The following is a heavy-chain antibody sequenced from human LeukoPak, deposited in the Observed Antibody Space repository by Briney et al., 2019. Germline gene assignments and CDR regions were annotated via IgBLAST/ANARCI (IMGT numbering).Heavy chain of an antibody. Sequence: SVKVSCKASGGTFSSYAISWVRQAPGQGLEWMGGIIPIFGTANYAQKFQGRVTITTDESTSTAYMELSSLRSEDMAVYYCARGRRGDYDFWSGYRRPYYYYYMDVWGKGTTVTVSS. D-gene: IGHD3-3*01. CDR1: GGTFSSYA. CDR2: IIPIFGTA. V-gene: IGHV1-69*05. J-gene: IGHJ6*03. CDR3: ARGRRGDYDFWSGYRRPYYYYYMDV.